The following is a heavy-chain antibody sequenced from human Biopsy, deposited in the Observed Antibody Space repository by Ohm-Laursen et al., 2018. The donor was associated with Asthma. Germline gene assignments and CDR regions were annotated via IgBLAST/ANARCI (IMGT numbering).Heavy chain of an antibody. CDR1: GGTFSNFA. Sequence: VKISCKAPGGTFSNFAISWVRQAPGQGLEWLGGIMTVFGTTNYAQKFQGRVTITADESTSTAYMEVTSLRSEDTAIYYCASDFPKDYVRYNFQFWGQGTLVTVSS. CDR2: IMTVFGTT. D-gene: IGHD4-17*01. J-gene: IGHJ4*02. V-gene: IGHV1-69*13. CDR3: ASDFPKDYVRYNFQF.